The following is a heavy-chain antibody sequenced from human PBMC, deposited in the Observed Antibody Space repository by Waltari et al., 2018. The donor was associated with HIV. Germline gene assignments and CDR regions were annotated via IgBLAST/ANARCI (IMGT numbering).Heavy chain of an antibody. J-gene: IGHJ4*02. CDR2: INGDGSDG. Sequence: EVQLVESGGDLVQPGGSLRLSCAASGFSFANYWMNWFRQAPGKGGECVANINGDGSDGRYVDSVRGRFTVSRDNAKNSVYLQMNSLRVEDTAVYFCARGGTRNDMIFEFWGQGTLVTISS. V-gene: IGHV3-7*01. CDR3: ARGGTRNDMIFEF. D-gene: IGHD1-1*01. CDR1: GFSFANYW.